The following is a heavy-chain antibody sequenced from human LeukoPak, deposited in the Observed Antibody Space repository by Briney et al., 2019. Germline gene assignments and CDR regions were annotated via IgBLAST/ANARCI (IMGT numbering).Heavy chain of an antibody. CDR1: GFIFTNYA. CDR2: ISGSGANT. Sequence: GGSLRLSCAASGFIFTNYAMNWVRQAPGKGLEWVSTISGSGANTYYTDSVKGRFTISRDNSDNTLSLQMNSLRAEDTAVYYCAKVLGGTNSPFDYWGQGTLVTVSS. J-gene: IGHJ4*02. V-gene: IGHV3-23*01. D-gene: IGHD3-3*01. CDR3: AKVLGGTNSPFDY.